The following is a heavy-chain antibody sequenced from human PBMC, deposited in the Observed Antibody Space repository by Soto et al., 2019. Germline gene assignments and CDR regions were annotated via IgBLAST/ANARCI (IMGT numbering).Heavy chain of an antibody. D-gene: IGHD1-20*01. Sequence: PGGSLRLSCAASGFTFSSYAMSWVRQAPGKGLEWVSAISGSGGSTYYADSVKGRFTISRDNSKNTLYLQMNSLRAEDTAVYYWMRVRNNSYQNQITPTYFDYWGQGTLVTVSS. V-gene: IGHV3-23*01. J-gene: IGHJ4*02. CDR2: ISGSGGST. CDR3: MRVRNNSYQNQITPTYFDY. CDR1: GFTFSSYA.